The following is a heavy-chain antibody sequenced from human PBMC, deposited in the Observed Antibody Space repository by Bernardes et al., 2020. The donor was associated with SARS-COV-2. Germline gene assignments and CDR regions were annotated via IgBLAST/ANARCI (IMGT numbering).Heavy chain of an antibody. CDR3: AREDGKVGATSAFDI. J-gene: IGHJ3*02. CDR1: GFAFSGYS. Sequence: GSLRLSCATSGFAFSGYSMNWVRQAPGKGLEWVSSINSRSNYKYYADSVKGRFTISRDNARNSLYLQMNSLRVEDMAVYYCAREDGKVGATSAFDIWGQGTMVTVSS. D-gene: IGHD1-26*01. V-gene: IGHV3-21*01. CDR2: INSRSNYK.